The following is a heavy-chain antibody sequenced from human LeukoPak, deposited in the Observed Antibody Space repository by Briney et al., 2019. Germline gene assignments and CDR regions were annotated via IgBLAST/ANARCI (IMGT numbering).Heavy chain of an antibody. Sequence: SEALSLTCTVSGGSISSSSYYWGWIRQPLGKGLEWIGSIYYSGSTYYNPSLKSRVTISVDTSKNQFSLKLSSVTAADTAVYYCARHSVSVDSGNDAFDIWGQGTMVTVSS. CDR2: IYYSGST. J-gene: IGHJ3*02. CDR3: ARHSVSVDSGNDAFDI. V-gene: IGHV4-39*01. CDR1: GGSISSSSYY. D-gene: IGHD1-26*01.